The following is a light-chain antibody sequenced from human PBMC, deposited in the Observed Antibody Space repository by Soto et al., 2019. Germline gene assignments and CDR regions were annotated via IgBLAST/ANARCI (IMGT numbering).Light chain of an antibody. CDR3: YSYTTSSTYV. CDR1: SSDVGGYNY. J-gene: IGLJ1*01. Sequence: QSALTQPASVSGSPGQSITIPCSGTSSDVGGYNYVSWYQQHPGKAPQVMIYDVSNRPSGVSNRFSGSKSGNTASLTISGLQAEDEADYYCYSYTTSSTYVFGTGTKSPS. V-gene: IGLV2-14*01. CDR2: DVS.